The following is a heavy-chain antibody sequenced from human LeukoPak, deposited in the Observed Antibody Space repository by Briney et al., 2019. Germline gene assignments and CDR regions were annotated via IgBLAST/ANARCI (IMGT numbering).Heavy chain of an antibody. D-gene: IGHD1-14*01. CDR1: GFTFSNYM. V-gene: IGHV3-74*01. CDR3: ARRYFDY. CDR2: IKSDGITI. Sequence: GGSLRLSCAASGFTFSNYMMHWVRQAPGKGLVWVSRIKSDGITITYADSVKGRFTISRDNAKNSLYLQMNSLRAEDTAVYYCARRYFDYWGQGTLVTVSS. J-gene: IGHJ4*02.